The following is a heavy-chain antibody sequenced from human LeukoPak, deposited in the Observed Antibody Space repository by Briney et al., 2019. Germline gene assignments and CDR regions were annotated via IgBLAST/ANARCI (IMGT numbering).Heavy chain of an antibody. CDR3: ARGGGRYYDFWSGYSDY. V-gene: IGHV4-34*01. CDR2: INHSGST. D-gene: IGHD3-3*01. CDR1: GGSFSGYY. J-gene: IGHJ4*02. Sequence: PSETLSLTCAVYGGSFSGYYWSWIRQPPGKGLGWIGEINHSGSTNYNPSLKSRVTISVDTSKNQFSLKLSSVTAADTAVYYCARGGGRYYDFWSGYSDYWGQGTLVTVSS.